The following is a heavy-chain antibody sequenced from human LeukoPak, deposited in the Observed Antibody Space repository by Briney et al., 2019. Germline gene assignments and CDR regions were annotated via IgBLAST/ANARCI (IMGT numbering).Heavy chain of an antibody. Sequence: GGSLRLSCAASGFIFSTYGMYWVRQAPGKGLEWVAFIRHDGSIKNYADSVKGRSTISRDNSKNTLYLQMNSLRAEDTAVYYCAKDTLADIDYWGQGTLVTVSS. CDR1: GFIFSTYG. V-gene: IGHV3-30*02. CDR2: IRHDGSIK. D-gene: IGHD2/OR15-2a*01. J-gene: IGHJ4*02. CDR3: AKDTLADIDY.